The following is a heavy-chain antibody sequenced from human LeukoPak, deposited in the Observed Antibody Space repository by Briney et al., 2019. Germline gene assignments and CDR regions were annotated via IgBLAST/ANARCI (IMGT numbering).Heavy chain of an antibody. V-gene: IGHV4-61*02. D-gene: IGHD6-25*01. Sequence: SETLSLTCTVSGGSISSGSYYWSWIRQPAGKGLEWIGRIYTSGSTNYNPSLKSRVTISVDTSKNQFSPKLSSVTAADTAVYYCARGGSGYDFHSNEYYFDYWGQGTLVTVSS. CDR2: IYTSGST. CDR3: ARGGSGYDFHSNEYYFDY. J-gene: IGHJ4*02. CDR1: GGSISSGSYY.